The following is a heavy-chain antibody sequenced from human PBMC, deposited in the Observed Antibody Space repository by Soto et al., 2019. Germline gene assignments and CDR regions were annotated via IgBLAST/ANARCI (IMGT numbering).Heavy chain of an antibody. V-gene: IGHV1-69*06. CDR1: GGTSTRYA. Sequence: QERLVQSGAEVRKPGSSVKVSCKVTGGTSTRYAINWVRQAPGQGLEWMGGIVPMFGTSKYAQKFQGRVTITADTSTDIAYMELRSLRSEDTAVYYCNRGSEYDFWSGYLWGQGTLVSVSS. CDR2: IVPMFGTS. CDR3: NRGSEYDFWSGYL. J-gene: IGHJ4*02. D-gene: IGHD3-3*01.